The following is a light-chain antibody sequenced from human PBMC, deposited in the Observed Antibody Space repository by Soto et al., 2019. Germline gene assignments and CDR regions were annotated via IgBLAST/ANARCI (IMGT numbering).Light chain of an antibody. J-gene: IGKJ1*01. Sequence: DIVMTQSPDSLAVSLGERATINCKSSQSVLYSSNNKNYLAWYQQKPGQPPRLLIYRASTRESGVPDRFSGSGSGTDFTLTISSLQAEDVAVYYCQQYYSTLPTFGQGTKGAIK. CDR2: RAS. CDR3: QQYYSTLPT. V-gene: IGKV4-1*01. CDR1: QSVLYSSNNKNY.